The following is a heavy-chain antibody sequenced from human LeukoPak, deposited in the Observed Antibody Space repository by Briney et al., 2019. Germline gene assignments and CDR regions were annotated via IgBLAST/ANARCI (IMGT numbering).Heavy chain of an antibody. CDR2: ISYDGSNK. V-gene: IGHV3-30-3*01. Sequence: PGGSLRLSCTASGFTFSSYAMHWVRQAPGKGLEWVAVISYDGSNKYYADSVKGRFTISRDNSKNTLYLQMNSLRAEDTAVYYCAREGPYGDYEPGEGYFDYWGQGTLVTVSS. J-gene: IGHJ4*02. CDR3: AREGPYGDYEPGEGYFDY. CDR1: GFTFSSYA. D-gene: IGHD4-17*01.